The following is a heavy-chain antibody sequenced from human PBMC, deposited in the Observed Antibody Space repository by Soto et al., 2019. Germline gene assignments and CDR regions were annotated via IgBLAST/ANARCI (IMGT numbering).Heavy chain of an antibody. CDR2: INPSGDST. CDR1: GYTFTSYY. J-gene: IGHJ4*02. CDR3: ARDGPYYDIVAGHPTSYCFHY. V-gene: IGHV1-46*03. Sequence: QVQLVQSGAEVKKPGASVKVSCKASGYTFTSYYMHWVRQAPGQGLEWMGIINPSGDSTSYAQKFQGRVTMTRDTSTSTVYMELSSLRSEDTAMYYCARDGPYYDIVAGHPTSYCFHYWGQGTLVTVSS. D-gene: IGHD3-9*01.